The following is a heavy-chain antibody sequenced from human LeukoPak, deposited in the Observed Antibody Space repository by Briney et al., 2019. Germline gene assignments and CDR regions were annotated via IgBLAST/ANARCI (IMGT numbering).Heavy chain of an antibody. Sequence: GGSLRLSCAASGFTFSSYAMSWVRQAPGKGLEWVSGISGSGDNTYYADSVKGLFTISRDNSKNTLYVQVNSLGTEDTAAYYCARGPTGYYYDSSGYYYVDAFDIWGQGTMVTVSS. D-gene: IGHD3-22*01. V-gene: IGHV3-23*01. CDR2: ISGSGDNT. CDR3: ARGPTGYYYDSSGYYYVDAFDI. J-gene: IGHJ3*02. CDR1: GFTFSSYA.